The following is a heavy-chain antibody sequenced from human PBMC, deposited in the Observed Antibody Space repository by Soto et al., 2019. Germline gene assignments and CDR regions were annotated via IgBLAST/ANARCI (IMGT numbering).Heavy chain of an antibody. Sequence: ESLTLSYKASGYSFTISSIGCVRQRPAKGLAWMGIIYPGDSDTRYSPSFQGQVTISADKSISTAYLQWSSLKASDTAMYYCARSYYYDSSGYHTYYGMDVWGQGTKVTFSS. D-gene: IGHD3-22*01. J-gene: IGHJ6*02. V-gene: IGHV5-51*01. CDR3: ARSYYYDSSGYHTYYGMDV. CDR1: GYSFTISS. CDR2: IYPGDSDT.